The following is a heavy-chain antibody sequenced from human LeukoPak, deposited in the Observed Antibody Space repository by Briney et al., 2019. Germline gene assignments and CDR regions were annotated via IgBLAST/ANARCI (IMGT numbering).Heavy chain of an antibody. CDR1: GDSIATRSHY. CDR2: LSYGGRT. Sequence: PSETLSLTCTVSGDSIATRSHYWAWIRHSPGKGLQWLGSLSYGGRTNSNPSLNSPVSISTDLSKNQFSLKLPSVTAADTAVYYCARVVTIFGMATHFDYWGQGTLVTVSS. D-gene: IGHD3-3*01. CDR3: ARVVTIFGMATHFDY. V-gene: IGHV4-39*07. J-gene: IGHJ4*02.